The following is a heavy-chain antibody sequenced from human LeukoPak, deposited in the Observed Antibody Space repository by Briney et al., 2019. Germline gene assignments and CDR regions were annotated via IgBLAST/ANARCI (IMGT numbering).Heavy chain of an antibody. Sequence: SVKVSCKASGGTFSSYAISWVRQAPGQGLEWMGGITPIFGTANYAQKFQGRVTITTDESTSTAYMELSSLRSEDTAVYYCARARERYCSSTSCHARLELVPNWFDPWGQGTLVTVSS. CDR1: GGTFSSYA. CDR3: ARARERYCSSTSCHARLELVPNWFDP. V-gene: IGHV1-69*05. D-gene: IGHD2-2*01. J-gene: IGHJ5*02. CDR2: ITPIFGTA.